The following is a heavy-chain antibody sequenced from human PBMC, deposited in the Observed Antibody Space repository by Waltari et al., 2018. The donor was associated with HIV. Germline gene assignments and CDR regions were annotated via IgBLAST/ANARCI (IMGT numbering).Heavy chain of an antibody. CDR2: INAGNGNT. CDR1: GHPFTRYA. V-gene: IGHV1-3*01. Sequence: QVPLVQSGAEVKKPGASVKVSCKASGHPFTRYALHWVRQAPGQRLEWMGWINAGNGNTEYSQQFKGRVTITRDTSASTAYMELSSLRSEDTAVYYCASEQYSSDWYDNSWGQGTLVTVSS. J-gene: IGHJ4*02. CDR3: ASEQYSSDWYDNS. D-gene: IGHD6-19*01.